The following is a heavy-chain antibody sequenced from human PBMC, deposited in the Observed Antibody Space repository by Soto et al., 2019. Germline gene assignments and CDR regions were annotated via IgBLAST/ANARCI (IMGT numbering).Heavy chain of an antibody. CDR1: GYTFADYD. D-gene: IGHD5-18*01. CDR3: ARRARIGRQLWLPFDY. V-gene: IGHV1-8*01. Sequence: GASVKVSCKGSGYTFADYDINWVRQATEQGLEWMGWVNPYSGNTDYAQKFQGRVSMTRDFFTSTVYMELSSLTSEDTAVYYCARRARIGRQLWLPFDYW. J-gene: IGHJ4*01. CDR2: VNPYSGNT.